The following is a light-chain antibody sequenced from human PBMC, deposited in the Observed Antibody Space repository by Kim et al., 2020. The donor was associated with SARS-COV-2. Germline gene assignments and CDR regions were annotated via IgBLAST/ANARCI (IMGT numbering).Light chain of an antibody. Sequence: PPGHRATLSCSATQSITHNFLAWYQPKPGQAPRLLIFGASRRATGIQDRFSGSGSGTDFTLTISRLEPEDFALYYCQQYASSPQTFGQGTKVDI. J-gene: IGKJ1*01. CDR2: GAS. V-gene: IGKV3-20*01. CDR3: QQYASSPQT. CDR1: QSITHNF.